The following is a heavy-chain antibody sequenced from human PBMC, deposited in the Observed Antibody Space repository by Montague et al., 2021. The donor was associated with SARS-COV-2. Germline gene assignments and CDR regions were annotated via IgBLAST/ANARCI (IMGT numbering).Heavy chain of an antibody. CDR1: GDSVFSNRAA. CDR2: TYYGSKWYY. V-gene: IGHV6-1*01. CDR3: ARDPRYSLSWSFDY. D-gene: IGHD6-13*01. Sequence: CAISGDSVFSNRAAWKWLRQSPPRDLEWVGRTYYGSKWYYDYAVSVKSRMTISPDTSKDQFSLQLSSVTPEDRAVYYCARDPRYSLSWSFDYWGQGTLVTVSS. J-gene: IGHJ4*02.